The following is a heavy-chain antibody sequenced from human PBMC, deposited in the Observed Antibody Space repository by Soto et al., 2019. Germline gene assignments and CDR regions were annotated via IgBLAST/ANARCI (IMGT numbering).Heavy chain of an antibody. CDR2: LICYGGRK. CDR3: ARDYRRLEWLLSRRLYYIDY. CDR1: GVNFRILA. Sequence: GGSQRLSSTAAGVNFRILAMSWVRQATGKGLDWVSALICYGGRKYYADSVKGRFTISRDNSKNTLYLQMNSLRAEDTAVYYCARDYRRLEWLLSRRLYYIDYWGQGTLVTVPQ. J-gene: IGHJ4*02. D-gene: IGHD3-3*01. V-gene: IGHV3-23*01.